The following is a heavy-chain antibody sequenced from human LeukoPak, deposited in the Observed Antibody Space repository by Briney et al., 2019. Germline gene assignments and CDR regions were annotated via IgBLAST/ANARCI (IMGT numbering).Heavy chain of an antibody. Sequence: GSPRLSCAVSGFSVTNNYMSWVRQAPGKGLEWVSVFYVGGATYYADSVKGRFTISRDNSENTLYLQMKSLRAEDTAVYYCARGDGYNFFDYWGQGTLVTVSS. CDR3: ARGDGYNFFDY. V-gene: IGHV3-53*01. J-gene: IGHJ4*02. CDR1: GFSVTNNY. CDR2: FYVGGAT. D-gene: IGHD5-24*01.